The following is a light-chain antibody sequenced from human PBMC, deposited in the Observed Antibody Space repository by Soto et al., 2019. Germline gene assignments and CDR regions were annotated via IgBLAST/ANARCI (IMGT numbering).Light chain of an antibody. CDR3: AAWDGSLNGYV. CDR1: NSNIGAGYD. Sequence: QSVLTQPPSVSGAPGQRVTISCTGSNSNIGAGYDVHWYQQFPGAAPTLLIYSTNERPSGVPDRFSGSKSGTSASLAISGLQSEDEADYHCAAWDGSLNGYVFGSGTKVTVL. V-gene: IGLV1-40*01. J-gene: IGLJ1*01. CDR2: STN.